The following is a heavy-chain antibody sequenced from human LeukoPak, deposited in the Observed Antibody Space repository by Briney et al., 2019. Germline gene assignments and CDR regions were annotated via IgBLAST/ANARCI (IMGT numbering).Heavy chain of an antibody. CDR2: VFYNGAT. V-gene: IGHV4-39*07. D-gene: IGHD3-3*01. CDR3: ARVLWSGYFGHAFNL. CDR1: GGSISSSIYY. J-gene: IGHJ3*01. Sequence: SETLSLTCIVSGGSISSSIYYWAWVRQPPGKGLEWIGTVFYNGATQYSPSLRSRVTISIDTSKNQFSLELSSVTAADTAVYYCARVLWSGYFGHAFNLWGQGTTVTVSS.